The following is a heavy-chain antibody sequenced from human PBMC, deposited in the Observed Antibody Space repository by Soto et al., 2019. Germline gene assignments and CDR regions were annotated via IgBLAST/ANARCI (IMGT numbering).Heavy chain of an antibody. Sequence: PGGSLRLSCAASGFTFSSYAMSWVRQAPGKGLEWVSAISGSGGSTYYADSVKGRFTISRDNSKNTLYLQMNSLRADDTAIYYCARDPRIAAAGAPFDYWGQGTLVTVSS. D-gene: IGHD6-13*01. V-gene: IGHV3-23*01. CDR2: ISGSGGST. CDR1: GFTFSSYA. J-gene: IGHJ4*02. CDR3: ARDPRIAAAGAPFDY.